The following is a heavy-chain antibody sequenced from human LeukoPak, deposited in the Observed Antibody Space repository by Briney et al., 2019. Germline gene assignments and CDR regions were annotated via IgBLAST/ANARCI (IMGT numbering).Heavy chain of an antibody. J-gene: IGHJ4*02. CDR2: ISSSGHTV. Sequence: PGGSLRLSCAASGFSSFSSYEMNWVRQAPGKGLEWVSYISSSGHTVYYADSVKGRFTMSRDNAKNSLYLQMNSLRAEDTAVYYCARSIAHYDSSGYPIYYFDYWGQGTLVTVSS. CDR1: GFSSFSSYE. D-gene: IGHD3-22*01. V-gene: IGHV3-48*03. CDR3: ARSIAHYDSSGYPIYYFDY.